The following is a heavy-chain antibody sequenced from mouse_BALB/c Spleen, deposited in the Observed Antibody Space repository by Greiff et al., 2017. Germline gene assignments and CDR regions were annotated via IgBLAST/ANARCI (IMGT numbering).Heavy chain of an antibody. CDR2: ISYSGST. J-gene: IGHJ2*01. CDR3: ARNYGSSLDFDY. V-gene: IGHV3-2*02. D-gene: IGHD1-1*01. CDR1: GYSITSDYA. Sequence: VQLQQSGPGLVKPSQSLSLTCTVTGYSITSDYAWNWIRQFPGNKLEWMGYISYSGSTSYNPSLKSRISITRDTSKNQFFLQLNSVTTEDTATYYCARNYGSSLDFDYWGQGTTLTVSS.